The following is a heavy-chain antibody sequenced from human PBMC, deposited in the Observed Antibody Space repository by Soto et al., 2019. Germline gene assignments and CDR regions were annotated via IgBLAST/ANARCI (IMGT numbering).Heavy chain of an antibody. CDR2: IIPIFGTA. D-gene: IGHD3-3*01. CDR1: GGTFSSYA. V-gene: IGHV1-69*13. J-gene: IGHJ6*02. Sequence: SVKVSCKASGGTFSSYAISWVRQAPGQGLEWMGGIIPIFGTANYAQKFQGRVTITADESTSTAYMELSSLRSEDTAVYYCASSEWLLDLPYSYGMDVWCQGTTVTVSS. CDR3: ASSEWLLDLPYSYGMDV.